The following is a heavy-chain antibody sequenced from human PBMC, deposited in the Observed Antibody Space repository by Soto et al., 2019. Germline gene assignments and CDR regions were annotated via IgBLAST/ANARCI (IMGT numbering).Heavy chain of an antibody. CDR2: ISSSGSTI. Sequence: GGSLRLSCAASGFTFSSYEMNWVRQAPGKGLEWVSYISSSGSTIYYADSVKGRFTISRDNAKNSLYLQMNSLRAEDTAVYYCARAYYDSSGPLRDWGQGTLVTVSS. CDR1: GFTFSSYE. D-gene: IGHD3-22*01. J-gene: IGHJ4*02. CDR3: ARAYYDSSGPLRD. V-gene: IGHV3-48*03.